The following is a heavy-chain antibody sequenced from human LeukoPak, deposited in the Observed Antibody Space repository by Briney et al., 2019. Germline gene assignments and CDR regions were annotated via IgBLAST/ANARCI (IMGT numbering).Heavy chain of an antibody. V-gene: IGHV4-39*01. CDR2: IYYSGST. CDR3: ARLKPGIVPLFWLDP. J-gene: IGHJ5*02. D-gene: IGHD1-26*01. CDR1: GGALTSSSYY. Sequence: PPETLSLSCAVSGGALTSSSYYWGCVRPHPGKGLVWVRSIYYSGSTYYNPSLDSRATISAAPSKNHSSLKLSSVTAADTGVYFCARLKPGIVPLFWLDPWGQGTRVTVSS.